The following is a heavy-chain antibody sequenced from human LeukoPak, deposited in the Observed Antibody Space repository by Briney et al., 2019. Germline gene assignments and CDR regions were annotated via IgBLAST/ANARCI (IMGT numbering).Heavy chain of an antibody. J-gene: IGHJ4*02. V-gene: IGHV5-51*01. CDR2: IYPGDSDT. Sequence: GAPLQTSSTSGGSSITSYWIGWGRPLPGKRLEWMRIIYPGDSDTSNSPPFQGQVTISADKSISTANLQWSSLKATDTAMYYCAVGRILPFHHRGQGTLVTVSS. D-gene: IGHD3-3*01. CDR1: GSSITSYW. CDR3: AVGRILPFHH.